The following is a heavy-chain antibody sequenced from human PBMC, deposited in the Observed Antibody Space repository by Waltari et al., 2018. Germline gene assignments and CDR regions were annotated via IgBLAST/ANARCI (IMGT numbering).Heavy chain of an antibody. D-gene: IGHD6-13*01. CDR3: ARGSLRYSSSWYLRSYFDY. CDR2: INHSGST. J-gene: IGHJ4*02. V-gene: IGHV4-34*01. CDR1: GGSFSGSY. Sequence: QVQLQQWGAGLLKPSETLSLTCAVYGGSFSGSYWSWIRQPPGKGLEWIGEINHSGSTNYNPSLKSRVTISVDTSKNQFSLKLSSVTAADTAVYYCARGSLRYSSSWYLRSYFDYWGQGTLVTVSS.